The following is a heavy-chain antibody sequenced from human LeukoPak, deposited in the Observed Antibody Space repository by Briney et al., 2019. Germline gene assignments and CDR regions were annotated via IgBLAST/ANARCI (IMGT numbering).Heavy chain of an antibody. Sequence: PSETLSLTCAVYGGSFSGYYWSWIRQPPGKGLEWIGEIDHSGSTNYNPSLKSRVTISVDTSKNQFSLKLSSVTAADTAVYYCARGYEYYDSCGYGYWGQGTLVTVSS. J-gene: IGHJ4*02. V-gene: IGHV4-34*01. CDR1: GGSFSGYY. CDR3: ARGYEYYDSCGYGY. D-gene: IGHD3-22*01. CDR2: IDHSGST.